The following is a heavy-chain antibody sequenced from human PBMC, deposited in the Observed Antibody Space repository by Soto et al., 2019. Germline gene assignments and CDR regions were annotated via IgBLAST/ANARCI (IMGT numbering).Heavy chain of an antibody. CDR2: INPNSGGT. CDR3: ARSTTDRVLLWFGELLRYFDY. V-gene: IGHV1-2*04. Sequence: QVQLVQSGAEVKKPGASVKVSCKASGYTFTGYYMHWVRQAPGQGLEWMGWINPNSGGTNYAQKFEGWATRTRDTSISTAYMELSRLRSDDTAVYYCARSTTDRVLLWFGELLRYFDYWGQGTLVTVSS. J-gene: IGHJ4*02. D-gene: IGHD3-10*01. CDR1: GYTFTGYY.